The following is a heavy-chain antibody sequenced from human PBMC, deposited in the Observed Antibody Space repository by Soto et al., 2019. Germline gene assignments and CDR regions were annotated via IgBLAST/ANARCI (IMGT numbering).Heavy chain of an antibody. J-gene: IGHJ6*02. Sequence: GGSLRLSCAASGFTFSSYAMSWVRQAPGKGLEWVSAISGIGGSTYYADSVKGRFTISRDNSKNTLYLQMNSLRAEDTAVYYCAKWNYYDSSGYYDLALYYYGMDVRGQGTTVTVSS. CDR3: AKWNYYDSSGYYDLALYYYGMDV. CDR1: GFTFSSYA. CDR2: ISGIGGST. D-gene: IGHD3-22*01. V-gene: IGHV3-23*01.